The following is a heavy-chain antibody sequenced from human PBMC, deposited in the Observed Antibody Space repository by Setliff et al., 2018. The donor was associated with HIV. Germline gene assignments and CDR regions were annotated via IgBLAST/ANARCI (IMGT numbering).Heavy chain of an antibody. Sequence: PSVTLSLTCAVYGPSFTGYYWNWIRQLPGKAFEWIGEINHSGVTYYNPSFKSRVNISLDLSKNQFSLRLTGLSGADTATYFCAAKPMIRGRPFAFWGQPTLVTVS. CDR3: AAKPMIRGRPFAF. V-gene: IGHV4-34*01. D-gene: IGHD3-10*01. CDR1: GPSFTGYY. CDR2: INHSGVT. J-gene: IGHJ4*02.